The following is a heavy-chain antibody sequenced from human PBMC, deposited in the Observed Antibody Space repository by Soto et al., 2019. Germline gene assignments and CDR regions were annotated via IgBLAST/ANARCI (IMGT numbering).Heavy chain of an antibody. V-gene: IGHV3-33*01. D-gene: IGHD6-13*01. Sequence: GGSLRLSCAASGFTFSSYGMHWVRQAPGKGLEWVAVIWYDGSNKYYADSVKGRFTISRDNSKNTLYLQMNSLRAEDTAVYYCARDLGYPSGMDVWGQGTTVTVSS. CDR1: GFTFSSYG. CDR2: IWYDGSNK. CDR3: ARDLGYPSGMDV. J-gene: IGHJ6*02.